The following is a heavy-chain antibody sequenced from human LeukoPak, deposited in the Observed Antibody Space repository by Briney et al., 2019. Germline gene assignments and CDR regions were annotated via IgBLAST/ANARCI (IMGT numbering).Heavy chain of an antibody. D-gene: IGHD7-27*01. V-gene: IGHV1-8*01. J-gene: IGHJ4*02. CDR1: GYTFTNYD. CDR3: VRGPPNWGFDY. CDR2: MGSNSGDT. Sequence: WASVKVSCKASGYTFTNYDINWVRQATGQGLEWMGWMGSNSGDTGYAQKFQDRVTMTSDTFISTAYMELNNVRSEDTAVYYCVRGPPNWGFDYWGQGTLVTVSS.